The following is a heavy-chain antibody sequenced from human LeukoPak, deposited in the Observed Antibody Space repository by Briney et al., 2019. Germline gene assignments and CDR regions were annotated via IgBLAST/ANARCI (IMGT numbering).Heavy chain of an antibody. J-gene: IGHJ4*02. Sequence: GASVKDSCKASGYTFSGTGWYLYWLRQAPGQGLECMGWIYPYTGATHYAQKFQGRVAMTRDTSISTAYMELSRLRPDDTAVYYCARDGPAQMVDFDYWGQGTLVTVSS. CDR2: IYPYTGAT. CDR1: GYTFSGTGWY. CDR3: ARDGPAQMVDFDY. V-gene: IGHV1-2*02. D-gene: IGHD3-10*01.